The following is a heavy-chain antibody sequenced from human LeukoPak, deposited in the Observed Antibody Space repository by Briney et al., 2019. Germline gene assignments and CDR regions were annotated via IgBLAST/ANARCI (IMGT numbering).Heavy chain of an antibody. Sequence: PSETLSLTCTVSGGSISDFYWSWIRQSPGKGLEWLGYIHSSGSTHYNPSLKSRVTISLDTPKKQFSLKLSSVTAADTALYYCARDVYDSSGYYLLGDNWGQGTLVTVSS. J-gene: IGHJ4*02. V-gene: IGHV4-59*01. CDR1: GGSISDFY. D-gene: IGHD3-22*01. CDR2: IHSSGST. CDR3: ARDVYDSSGYYLLGDN.